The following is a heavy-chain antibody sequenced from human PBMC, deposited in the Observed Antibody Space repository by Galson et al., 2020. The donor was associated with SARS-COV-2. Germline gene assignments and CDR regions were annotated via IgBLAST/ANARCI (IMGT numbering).Heavy chain of an antibody. D-gene: IGHD3-22*01. V-gene: IGHV4-59*08. Sequence: SETLSLTCTIYGSMSDYYWSWIRQYPGRGLEWIAYIRSSGRTNYNASLKRRITISVDTSRNQFYLRMTSMTAADTALYYCARHSKYDRDGYQDAFDIWGQGTVVTVSS. J-gene: IGHJ3*02. CDR3: ARHSKYDRDGYQDAFDI. CDR1: GSMSDYY. CDR2: IRSSGRT.